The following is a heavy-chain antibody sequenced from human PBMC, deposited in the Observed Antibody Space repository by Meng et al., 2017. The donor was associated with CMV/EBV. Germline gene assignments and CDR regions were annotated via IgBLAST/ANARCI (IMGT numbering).Heavy chain of an antibody. CDR2: IIPIFGTA. CDR1: GGTFSSYA. CDR3: ASTVPLLRKWELQGGDAFDI. V-gene: IGHV1-69*05. J-gene: IGHJ3*02. D-gene: IGHD1-26*01. Sequence: SVKVSCKASGGTFSSYAISWVRQAPGQGLEWMGGIIPIFGTANYAQKFQGRVTITTDESTSTAYMELSSLRSEGTAAYYCASTVPLLRKWELQGGDAFDIWGQGTMVTVSS.